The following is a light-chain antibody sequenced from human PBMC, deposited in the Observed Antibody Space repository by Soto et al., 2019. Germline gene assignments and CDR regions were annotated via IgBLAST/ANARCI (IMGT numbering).Light chain of an antibody. CDR1: YSNIGSNL. J-gene: IGLJ2*01. CDR2: RND. CDR3: TTWGDSLGVV. Sequence: QSVLTQPPSASGTPGQTVTISCSGSYSNIGSNLVYWYQQVPGTAPNFLIYRNDQRPSGVPDRFSASKSGTSASLAIGGLRSEDEADYYCTTWGDSLGVVFGGGTKLTVL. V-gene: IGLV1-47*01.